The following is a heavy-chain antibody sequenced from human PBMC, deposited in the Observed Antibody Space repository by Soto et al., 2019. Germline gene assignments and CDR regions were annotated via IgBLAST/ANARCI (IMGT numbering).Heavy chain of an antibody. CDR1: GGSFSCXY. CDR2: INHSGST. CDR3: AREMFDGYNGGNPIHYFYY. J-gene: IGHJ4*01. D-gene: IGHD3-10*02. V-gene: IGHV4-34*01. Sequence: PSETLSLTCAVYGGSFSCXYXXWIRQPPGKGLEWIGEINHSGSTNYNPSLKSRVTISVDTSKNQFSLKLSSVTAAEKGVSYCAREMFDGYNGGNPIHYFYYGGRGTLVTVSP.